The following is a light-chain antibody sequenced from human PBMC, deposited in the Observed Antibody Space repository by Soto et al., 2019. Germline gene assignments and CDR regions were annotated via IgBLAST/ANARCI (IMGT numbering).Light chain of an antibody. Sequence: DIQMTQSPSTLSASVGDRVTITCRASQSISSWLAWYQQKPGKAPKLLIYDASSLESGVPSRFSGSGSDTEFTLTINNLQPDDFATYHCQQYNRYSLTFGGGTNVDIK. J-gene: IGKJ4*01. CDR2: DAS. CDR1: QSISSW. CDR3: QQYNRYSLT. V-gene: IGKV1-5*01.